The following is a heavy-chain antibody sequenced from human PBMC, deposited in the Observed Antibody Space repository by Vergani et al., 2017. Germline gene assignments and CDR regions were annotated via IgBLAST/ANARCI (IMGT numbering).Heavy chain of an antibody. Sequence: QLQLQESGPGLVKPSETLSLTCTVSGGSISSSSYYWGWIRQPPGKGLEWIGSIYYSGSTNYNPSLKSRVTISVDTSKNQFSLKLSSVTAADTAVYYCAREESYYYYYMDVWGKGTTVTVSS. V-gene: IGHV4-39*07. J-gene: IGHJ6*03. CDR1: GGSISSSSYY. D-gene: IGHD3-10*01. CDR2: IYYSGST. CDR3: AREESYYYYYMDV.